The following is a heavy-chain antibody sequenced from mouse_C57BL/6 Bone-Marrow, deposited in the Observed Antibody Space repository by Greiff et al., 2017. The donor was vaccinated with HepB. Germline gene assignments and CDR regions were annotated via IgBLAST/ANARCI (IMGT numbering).Heavy chain of an antibody. CDR1: GFTFSSYA. Sequence: DVKLVESGGGLVKPGGSLKLSCAASGFTFSSYAMSWVRQTPEKRLEWVATISDGGSYTYYPDNVKGRFTISRDNAKNNLYLQMSHLKSEDTAMYYCARDSCSNGAMDYWGQGTSVTVSS. J-gene: IGHJ4*01. V-gene: IGHV5-4*01. CDR3: ARDSCSNGAMDY. CDR2: ISDGGSYT. D-gene: IGHD2-5*01.